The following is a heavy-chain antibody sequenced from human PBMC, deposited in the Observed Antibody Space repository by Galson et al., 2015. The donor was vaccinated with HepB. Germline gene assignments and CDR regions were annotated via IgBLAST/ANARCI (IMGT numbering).Heavy chain of an antibody. CDR3: ARSFYCSGGSCYSAFDI. Sequence: QSGAEVKKPGESLKISCKGSGYSFTSYWIGWVRQMPGKGLEWMGIIYPGDSDTRYSPSFQGQVTISADKSISTAYLQWSSLKASDTAMYYCARSFYCSGGSCYSAFDIWGQGTMVTVSS. J-gene: IGHJ3*02. CDR2: IYPGDSDT. D-gene: IGHD2-15*01. CDR1: GYSFTSYW. V-gene: IGHV5-51*03.